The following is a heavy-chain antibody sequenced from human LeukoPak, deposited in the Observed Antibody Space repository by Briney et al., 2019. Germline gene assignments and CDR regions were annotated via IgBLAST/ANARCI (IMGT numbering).Heavy chain of an antibody. CDR1: GYTFTSYY. D-gene: IGHD4-23*01. Sequence: ASVKVSCKASGYTFTSYYMHWVRQAPGQGLEWMGIINPSGGSTSYAQKFQGRVTMARDMSTSTVYMELSSLRSEDTAVYYCARASPPPTVVTDYWGQGTLVTVSS. CDR3: ARASPPPTVVTDY. V-gene: IGHV1-46*01. J-gene: IGHJ4*02. CDR2: INPSGGST.